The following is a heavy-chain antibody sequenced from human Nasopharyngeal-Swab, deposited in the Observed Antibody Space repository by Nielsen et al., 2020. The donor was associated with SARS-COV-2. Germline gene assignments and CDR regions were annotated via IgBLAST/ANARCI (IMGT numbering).Heavy chain of an antibody. J-gene: IGHJ4*02. CDR3: ARESGQLWLGECDY. V-gene: IGHV3-7*01. D-gene: IGHD5-18*01. Sequence: GESLKISCAASGFTFSSYWMSWVRQAPGKGLEWVANIKQDGSEKYYVDSVKGRFTISRDNAKNSLYLQMNSLRAEDTAVYYCARESGQLWLGECDYWGQGTLVTVSS. CDR2: IKQDGSEK. CDR1: GFTFSSYW.